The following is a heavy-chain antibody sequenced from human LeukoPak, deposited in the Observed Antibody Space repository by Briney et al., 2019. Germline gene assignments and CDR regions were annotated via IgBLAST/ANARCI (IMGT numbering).Heavy chain of an antibody. D-gene: IGHD3-10*01. CDR2: INPNSGGT. CDR1: GYTFTGYY. V-gene: IGHV1-2*02. CDR3: ARGGGFSSYGSGTYRWSDQNWFDP. Sequence: GASVKVSCKSSGYTFTGYYMHWVRQAPGQGLEGMGWINPNSGGTKYAQKFQGRVTMTRDTSITTAYMELSRLRSDDTAVYYCARGGGFSSYGSGTYRWSDQNWFDPWGQGTLVTVSS. J-gene: IGHJ5*02.